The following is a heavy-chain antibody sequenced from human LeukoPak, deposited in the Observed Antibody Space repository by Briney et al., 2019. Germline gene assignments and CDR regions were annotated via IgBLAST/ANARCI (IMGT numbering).Heavy chain of an antibody. CDR2: IYRNDDD. CDR1: GSSVSSSGLA. D-gene: IGHD1-1*01. V-gene: IGHV2-5*01. J-gene: IGHJ4*02. CDR3: AHLTTSAFYYDF. Sequence: ESGPTVVKPTEPLTLTCTCSGSSVSSSGLAVGWIRQPPGKALEWLGHIYRNDDDRYSTSLKSRLTITRDTSENQVVLTMTNMDPVDTATYYCAHLTTSAFYYDFWGQGALVTVSS.